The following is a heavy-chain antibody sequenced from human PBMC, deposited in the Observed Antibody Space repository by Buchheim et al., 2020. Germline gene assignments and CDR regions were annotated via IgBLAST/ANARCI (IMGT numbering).Heavy chain of an antibody. CDR2: IYHSGNT. CDR1: GGSIGSGGYY. CDR3: VRVRWVAGGQYRWFDP. J-gene: IGHJ5*02. V-gene: IGHV4-31*03. Sequence: QVQLQESGPGLVRPSQTLSLTCSVSGGSIGSGGYYWSWVRQHPGKALEWIGYIYHSGNTYYNPSLESRVTISVDTSDRQFSLNLRSVTAADTAVYYCVRVRWVAGGQYRWFDPWGQGTL. D-gene: IGHD2-15*01.